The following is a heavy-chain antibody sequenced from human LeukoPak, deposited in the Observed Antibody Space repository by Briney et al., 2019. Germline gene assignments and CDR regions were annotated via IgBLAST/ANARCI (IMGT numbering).Heavy chain of an antibody. CDR3: ARRQYSGYDFDY. Sequence: GESLKISCKGSGYIFINYWIGWVRQMPGKGLEWMGIIYPRDSDTRYSPSFQGQVTVSADKSISTAYLQWSSLEASDTAMYYCARRQYSGYDFDYWGQGTLVTVSS. J-gene: IGHJ4*02. D-gene: IGHD5-12*01. CDR2: IYPRDSDT. CDR1: GYIFINYW. V-gene: IGHV5-51*01.